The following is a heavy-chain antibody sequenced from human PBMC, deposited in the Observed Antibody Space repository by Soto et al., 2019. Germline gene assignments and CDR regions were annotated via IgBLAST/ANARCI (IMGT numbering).Heavy chain of an antibody. J-gene: IGHJ6*02. CDR3: ARVGQYYYGMDV. CDR1: GYTFTTYV. V-gene: IGHV1-3*01. Sequence: ASVKVSCKASGYTFTTYVMHWVRQAPGQRLEWMGWINAGNDNTKYSQKIQGRDTITRDISASTIYMELSSLSSEDTAVYYCARVGQYYYGMDVWGQGTTVTVSS. CDR2: INAGNDNT. D-gene: IGHD3-10*01.